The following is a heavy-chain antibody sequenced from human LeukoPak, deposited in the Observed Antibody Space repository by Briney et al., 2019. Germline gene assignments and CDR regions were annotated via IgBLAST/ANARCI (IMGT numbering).Heavy chain of an antibody. J-gene: IGHJ5*02. Sequence: SSETLSLTCTVSGGSISSYYWSWIRQPPGQGLEWIGYTYYSGSTNDNPSLKMRVTISVDTSKNQFSLKLSSVTAADTSVYYCARDHRPLADEGLNWFDPWGQGTLVTVAT. V-gene: IGHV4-59*01. D-gene: IGHD3-3*02. CDR3: ARDHRPLADEGLNWFDP. CDR2: TYYSGST. CDR1: GGSISSYY.